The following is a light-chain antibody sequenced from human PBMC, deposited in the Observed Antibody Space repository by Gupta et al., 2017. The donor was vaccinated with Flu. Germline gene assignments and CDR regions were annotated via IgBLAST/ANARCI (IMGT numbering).Light chain of an antibody. CDR3: TQGKRCPCT. Sequence: TLGHAAFIDRGSSQGRGNDDGRTYLDWYQHKPGKTPMRLIYKGSPGKSGVPYRFSGSGYGTDFTLKISSGEAEDVVVYYCTQGKRCPCTFGQGTKVEIK. V-gene: IGKV2-30*01. CDR1: QGRGNDDGRTY. CDR2: KGS. J-gene: IGKJ1*01.